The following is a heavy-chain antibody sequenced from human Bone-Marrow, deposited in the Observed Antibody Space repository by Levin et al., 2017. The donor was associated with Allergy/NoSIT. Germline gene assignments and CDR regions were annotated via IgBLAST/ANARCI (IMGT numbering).Heavy chain of an antibody. CDR3: AKGGPEDHYCNMDV. CDR2: ISYDGSNK. CDR1: GFTFITYG. V-gene: IGHV3-30*18. Sequence: GGSLRLSCAASGFTFITYGMHWVRQAPGKGLEWVAVISYDGSNKYYADSVKGRFTISRDNSKNTLYLQMNRLRPEDTAVYYCAKGGPEDHYCNMDVWGQGTTVTVSS. J-gene: IGHJ6*02.